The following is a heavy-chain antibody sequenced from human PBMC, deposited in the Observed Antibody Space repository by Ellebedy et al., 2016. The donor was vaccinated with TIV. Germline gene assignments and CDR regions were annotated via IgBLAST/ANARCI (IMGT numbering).Heavy chain of an antibody. CDR1: GFTFSSHA. CDR2: ISGSGGST. V-gene: IGHV3-23*01. D-gene: IGHD6-19*01. J-gene: IGHJ4*02. CDR3: AIITLKGSAAVAGFDY. Sequence: GGSLRLSCAASGFTFSSHALSWVRQAPGKGLEWVSGISGSGGSTYYADSVKGRFTISRDNSKNTLYLQMNGLKAEDTAIYYCAIITLKGSAAVAGFDYWGQGALVTVSA.